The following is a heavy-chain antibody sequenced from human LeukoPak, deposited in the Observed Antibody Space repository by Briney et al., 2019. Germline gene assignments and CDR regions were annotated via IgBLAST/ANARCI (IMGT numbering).Heavy chain of an antibody. CDR1: GGSFRGYY. CDR3: ARVGREGYSSSWHADY. Sequence: SETLSLTCAVYGGSFRGYYWSWIREPPGKGLEWIGEINHSGSTNYNPSLKSRVTISVDTSKNQFSLKLSSVTAADTAVYYCARVGREGYSSSWHADYWGQGTLVTVSS. V-gene: IGHV4-34*01. J-gene: IGHJ4*02. CDR2: INHSGST. D-gene: IGHD6-13*01.